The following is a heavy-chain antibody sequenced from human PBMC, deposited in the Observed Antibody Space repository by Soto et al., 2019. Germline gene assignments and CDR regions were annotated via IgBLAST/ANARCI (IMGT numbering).Heavy chain of an antibody. V-gene: IGHV4-34*12. CDR1: GGSFSAHY. Sequence: QVQLQQWGGGLVKPSETLSLTCTVYGGSFSAHYWTRIRQPPRKGLEWIGEVIHGGNTNYNPSPKSLATLSMNTSRNHIFLKMNSLTAAATSVYFCVRRRGAEYPYYFEYCGNGNLGLVSS. J-gene: IGHJ4*01. D-gene: IGHD2-2*01. CDR2: VIHGGNT. CDR3: VRRRGAEYPYYFEY.